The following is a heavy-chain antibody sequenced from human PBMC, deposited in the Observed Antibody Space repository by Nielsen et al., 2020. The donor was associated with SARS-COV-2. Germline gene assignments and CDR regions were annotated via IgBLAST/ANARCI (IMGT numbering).Heavy chain of an antibody. D-gene: IGHD3-22*01. CDR3: TTDDYYDSSGYSDY. V-gene: IGHV3-15*01. CDR2: IRSTIDGGTP. J-gene: IGHJ4*02. CDR1: GFTFSDAW. Sequence: GESLKISCSASGFTFSDAWMTWVRQVPGKGLEWVGRIRSTIDGGTPDYAAPVKGRFTISRDDSKNTLYLQMNSLKTEDTAVYYCTTDDYYDSSGYSDYWGQGTLVTVSS.